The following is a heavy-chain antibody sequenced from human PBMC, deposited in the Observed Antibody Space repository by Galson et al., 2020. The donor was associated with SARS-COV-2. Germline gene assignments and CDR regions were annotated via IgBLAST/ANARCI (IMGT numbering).Heavy chain of an antibody. CDR3: ARDATIIQGAHAAAFDI. CDR2: IYYTGST. Sequence: SETLSLTCTVSGGSISGYFWSWIRQSPGERLEWIGYIYYTGSTKYNPSLQSRVTMSVDMSKNQFSLHLTSVTAADTARYYCARDATIIQGAHAAAFDIWGQGAVVIVSS. CDR1: GGSISGYF. J-gene: IGHJ3*02. D-gene: IGHD6-13*01. V-gene: IGHV4-59*01.